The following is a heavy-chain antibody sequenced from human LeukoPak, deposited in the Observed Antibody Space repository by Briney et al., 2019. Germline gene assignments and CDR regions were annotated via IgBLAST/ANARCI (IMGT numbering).Heavy chain of an antibody. CDR1: GFTFSNHW. CDR3: ARRKLTYYYGMDV. D-gene: IGHD1-7*01. CDR2: INQDGSEK. Sequence: GGSLRLSCAASGFTFSNHWMSWVRQAPGKGLEWVANINQDGSEKYYVDSVKGRFTVSRDNAKNSLDLQMNTLRAEDTAVHYCARRKLTYYYGMDVWGQGTTVTVSS. V-gene: IGHV3-7*01. J-gene: IGHJ6*02.